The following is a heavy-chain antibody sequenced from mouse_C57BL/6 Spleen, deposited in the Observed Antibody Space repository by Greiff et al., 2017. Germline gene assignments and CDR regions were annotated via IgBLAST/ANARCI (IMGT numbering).Heavy chain of an antibody. CDR1: GYTFTSYW. V-gene: IGHV1-61*01. Sequence: QVQLQQPGAELVRPGSSVKLSCKASGYTFTSYWMDWVKQRPGQGLEWIGNIYPSDSETHYNQKFKDKATLTVDKSSSPAYMQLSSLTSEDSEVYYCSRGGLYGICYVGIAYWGQGTLVTVSA. CDR3: SRGGLYGICYVGIAY. CDR2: IYPSDSET. J-gene: IGHJ3*01. D-gene: IGHD1-1*01.